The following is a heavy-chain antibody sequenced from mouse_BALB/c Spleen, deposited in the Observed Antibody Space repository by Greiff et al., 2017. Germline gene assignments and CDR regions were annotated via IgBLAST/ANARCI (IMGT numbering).Heavy chain of an antibody. CDR1: GFTFSSFG. CDR3: AAYGYASAMDY. D-gene: IGHD2-2*01. CDR2: ISSGSSTI. Sequence: EVQVVESGGGLVQPGGSRKLSCAASGFTFSSFGMHWVRQAPEKGLEWVAYISSGSSTIYYADTVKGRFTISRDNPKNTLFLQMTSLRSEDTAMYYCAAYGYASAMDYWGQGTSVTVSS. V-gene: IGHV5-17*02. J-gene: IGHJ4*01.